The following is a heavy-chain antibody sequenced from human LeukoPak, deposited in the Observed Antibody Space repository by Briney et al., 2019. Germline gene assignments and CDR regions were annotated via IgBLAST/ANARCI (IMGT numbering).Heavy chain of an antibody. V-gene: IGHV3-74*01. Sequence: PGASLRLSCAASGFTFSSYWMHWVRQAPGKGLVWVSRIDSDGSSTSYADSVKGRFTISRDNAKNTLYLQMNSLRAEDTAVYYCARDKSGGSVTTSFDYWGQGTLVTVSS. D-gene: IGHD4-17*01. CDR2: IDSDGSST. CDR1: GFTFSSYW. CDR3: ARDKSGGSVTTSFDY. J-gene: IGHJ4*02.